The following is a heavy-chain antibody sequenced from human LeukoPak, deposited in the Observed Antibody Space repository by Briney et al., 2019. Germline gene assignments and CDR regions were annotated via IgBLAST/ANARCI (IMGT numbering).Heavy chain of an antibody. CDR1: GYTFTSYY. CDR3: ARVPMVRGVIIKYYFDY. CDR2: INPSGGST. D-gene: IGHD3-10*01. J-gene: IGHJ4*02. V-gene: IGHV1-46*01. Sequence: ASVKVSCKASGYTFTSYYMHWVRQAPGQGLEWMGIINPSGGSTSYAQKFQGRVTMTTDTSTSTAYMELRSLRSDDTAVYYCARVPMVRGVIIKYYFDYWGQGTLVTVSS.